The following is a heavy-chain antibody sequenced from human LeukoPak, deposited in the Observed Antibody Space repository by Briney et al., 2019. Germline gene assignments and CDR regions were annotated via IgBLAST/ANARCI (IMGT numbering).Heavy chain of an antibody. D-gene: IGHD7-27*01. CDR3: AIDPNWGTHS. CDR1: GFTFSSYG. CDR2: IWYDGSNK. J-gene: IGHJ4*02. Sequence: GGSLRLSCAASGFTFSSYGMHWVRQAPGKGLEWVAVIWYDGSNKYYADSVKGRFTISRDNSKNALYLQMNSLRVEDTAVYYCAIDPNWGTHSWGQGVLVTVSS. V-gene: IGHV3-33*01.